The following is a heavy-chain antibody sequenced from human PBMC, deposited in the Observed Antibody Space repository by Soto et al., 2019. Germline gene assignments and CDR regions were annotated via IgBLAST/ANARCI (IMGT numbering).Heavy chain of an antibody. CDR3: ARDLGYSYPHVAIDI. CDR1: GASISSSDYY. V-gene: IGHV4-30-4*08. D-gene: IGHD3-22*01. J-gene: IGHJ3*02. CDR2: IFYTGST. Sequence: SETLSLTCTVSGASISSSDYYWSWIRQPPGKGLEWIGYIFYTGSTYYSPSLKSRVIISVDTSKNQFSLKLSSVTAADPAVYYCARDLGYSYPHVAIDICGQRPMVTVSS.